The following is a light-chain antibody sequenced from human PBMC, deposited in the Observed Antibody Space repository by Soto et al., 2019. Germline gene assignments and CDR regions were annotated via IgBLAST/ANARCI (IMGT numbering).Light chain of an antibody. V-gene: IGKV3-20*01. CDR1: QSVSNNY. CDR3: QQYGSSPT. Sequence: EIVLTQSPGTLSLSPGERATLSCRASQSVSNNYLSWYQQKPGQAPSLLIYGASNRATGIPDRFSGSGSGTDFTLTISRLEPEDFVVYFCQQYGSSPTFGQGTKVDIK. J-gene: IGKJ1*01. CDR2: GAS.